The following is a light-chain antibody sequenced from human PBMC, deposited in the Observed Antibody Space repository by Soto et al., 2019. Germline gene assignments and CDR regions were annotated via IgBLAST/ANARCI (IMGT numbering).Light chain of an antibody. CDR3: SSYAGSNNFRV. J-gene: IGLJ1*01. CDR1: SSDVGGYNY. Sequence: QSALTQHPSASGSPGQSVTISCTGTSSDVGGYNYVSWYQQHPGKAPKLMIYEVSKRPSGVPDRFSGSKSGNTASLTVSGLQAEDEADYYCSSYAGSNNFRVFGTGTKLTVL. V-gene: IGLV2-8*01. CDR2: EVS.